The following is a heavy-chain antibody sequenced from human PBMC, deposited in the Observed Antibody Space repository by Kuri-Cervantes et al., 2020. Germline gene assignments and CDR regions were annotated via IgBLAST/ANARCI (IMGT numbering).Heavy chain of an antibody. Sequence: GGSLRLSCAASGFTFSSYGMHWVRQAPGKGLGWVANIKQDGSEKYYVDSVKGRFTISRDNAKNSLYLQMNSLRAEDTAVYYCARDWATVTSDAFDIWGQGTMVTVSS. V-gene: IGHV3-7*01. D-gene: IGHD4-17*01. J-gene: IGHJ3*02. CDR3: ARDWATVTSDAFDI. CDR2: IKQDGSEK. CDR1: GFTFSSYG.